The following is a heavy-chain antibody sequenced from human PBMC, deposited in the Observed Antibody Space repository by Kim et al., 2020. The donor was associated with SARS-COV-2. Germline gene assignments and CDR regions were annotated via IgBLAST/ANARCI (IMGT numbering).Heavy chain of an antibody. D-gene: IGHD4-17*01. CDR3: AREISAVTTWYYYYGMDV. J-gene: IGHJ6*04. Sequence: KGRFTTSRDNAKNSLCLQMNSLRAEDTAVYYCAREISAVTTWYYYYGMDVWGEGTTVTVSS. V-gene: IGHV3-11*06.